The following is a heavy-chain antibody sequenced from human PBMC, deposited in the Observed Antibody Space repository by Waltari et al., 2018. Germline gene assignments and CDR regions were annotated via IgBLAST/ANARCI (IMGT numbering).Heavy chain of an antibody. CDR3: ARDSGYDSSGNGWG. V-gene: IGHV4-4*02. D-gene: IGHD3-22*01. J-gene: IGHJ4*02. CDR2: IYHSGST. CDR1: GGSISSSNW. Sequence: QVQLQESGPGLVKPSGTLSLTCAVSGGSISSSNWWSWVRQPPGKGLEWIGEIYHSGSTNYNPSLKSLVTISVDKSKNQFSLKRSSVTAAETAVYYCARDSGYDSSGNGWGWGQGTLVTVSS.